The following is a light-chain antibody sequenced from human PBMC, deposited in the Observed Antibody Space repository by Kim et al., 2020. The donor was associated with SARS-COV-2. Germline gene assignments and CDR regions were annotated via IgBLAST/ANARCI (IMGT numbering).Light chain of an antibody. V-gene: IGLV2-11*01. CDR3: CSYAGSDTQWL. CDR2: DVN. Sequence: QSALTQPRSVSGSPGQSVTISCTGTSNDVGDYNYVSWYQQHPGKAPKLMIYDVNKRPSGVPDRFSGSKSGNTASLTISGLQAGDEADFYCCSYAGSDTQWLFGGGTKLTVL. J-gene: IGLJ3*02. CDR1: SNDVGDYNY.